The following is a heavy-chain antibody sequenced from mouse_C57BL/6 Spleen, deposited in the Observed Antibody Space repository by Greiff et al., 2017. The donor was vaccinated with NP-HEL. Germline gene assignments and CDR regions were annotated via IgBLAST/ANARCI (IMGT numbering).Heavy chain of an antibody. CDR3: ARRTWASYYFDY. J-gene: IGHJ2*01. Sequence: QVQLQQPGAELVMPGASVKLSCKASGYTFTSYWMHWVKQRPGQGLEWIGEIDPSDSYTNYNQKFKGKSTLTVDKSSSTAYMQLSSLTSEDSAVYYCARRTWASYYFDYWGQGTTLTVSS. CDR1: GYTFTSYW. D-gene: IGHD4-1*01. CDR2: IDPSDSYT. V-gene: IGHV1-69*01.